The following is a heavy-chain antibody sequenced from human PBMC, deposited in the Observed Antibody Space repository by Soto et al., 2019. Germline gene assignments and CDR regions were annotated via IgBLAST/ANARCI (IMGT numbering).Heavy chain of an antibody. J-gene: IGHJ6*02. CDR1: GFTFSNAW. Sequence: EVQLVESGGGLVKPGGSLRLSCAASGFTFSNAWMSWVRQASGKGLEWVGRIKSKTDGGTTDYAAPVKGRFTISRDDSKNTLYLQMKSLKTEDTAVYYCTTTYYYDSSGYYRYYYYGMDVWGQGTTVTVSS. CDR2: IKSKTDGGTT. V-gene: IGHV3-15*01. CDR3: TTTYYYDSSGYYRYYYYGMDV. D-gene: IGHD3-22*01.